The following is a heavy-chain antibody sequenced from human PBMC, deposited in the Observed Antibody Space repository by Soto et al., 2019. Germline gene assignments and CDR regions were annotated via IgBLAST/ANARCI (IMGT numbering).Heavy chain of an antibody. J-gene: IGHJ4*02. V-gene: IGHV1-3*01. CDR2: INAGNGNT. CDR3: AAESYYESNGTKGRVD. Sequence: ASVKVSCKASGYTFTSYAMHWVRQAPGQRLEWMGWINAGNGNTKYSQKFQDRVTITRDTSTNTAYMELSSLRSEDTAVYYCAAESYYESNGTKGRVDWGQGTLVTVSS. D-gene: IGHD3-22*01. CDR1: GYTFTSYA.